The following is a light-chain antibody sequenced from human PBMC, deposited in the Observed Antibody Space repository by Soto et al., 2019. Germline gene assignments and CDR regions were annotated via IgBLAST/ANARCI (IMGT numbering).Light chain of an antibody. CDR3: SSYADIYTYV. Sequence: QSVLTQPRSVSGSPGQSVAISCTGTSSDVGGYNYVSWYQQHPGKAPKLMIYDVSRWPSGVPDRFSGSKSGNTASLTISGLQSEDEADYYCSSYADIYTYVFGTGTKVTVL. CDR2: DVS. CDR1: SSDVGGYNY. J-gene: IGLJ1*01. V-gene: IGLV2-11*01.